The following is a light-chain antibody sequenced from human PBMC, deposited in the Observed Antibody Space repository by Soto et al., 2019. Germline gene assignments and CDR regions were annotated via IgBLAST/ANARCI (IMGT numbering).Light chain of an antibody. CDR1: ESVVSSY. Sequence: IGLTQSPGTLSLSPGERATLSCRATESVVSSYLAWYQLKPGQAPRLLIYDASSRATGIPDRFSGSGSGTDFTLTISRLEPEDFAVYYCQQYGSIPWTFGQGTKVDI. CDR3: QQYGSIPWT. V-gene: IGKV3-20*01. J-gene: IGKJ1*01. CDR2: DAS.